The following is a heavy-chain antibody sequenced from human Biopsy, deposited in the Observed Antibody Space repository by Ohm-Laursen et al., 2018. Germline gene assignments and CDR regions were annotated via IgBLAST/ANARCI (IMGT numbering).Heavy chain of an antibody. CDR3: ARMDCSGGSCHYYSYGMDV. CDR1: GVSITAYY. J-gene: IGHJ6*02. V-gene: IGHV4-4*09. Sequence: SETLSLTCTVSGVSITAYYWSWIRQPPGKGLECIGNIHHSGSTNYNPSLKSRLTISVDTSKNQFSLKLSSVTAADTAVYYCARMDCSGGSCHYYSYGMDVWGQGTTVTVFS. CDR2: IHHSGST. D-gene: IGHD2-15*01.